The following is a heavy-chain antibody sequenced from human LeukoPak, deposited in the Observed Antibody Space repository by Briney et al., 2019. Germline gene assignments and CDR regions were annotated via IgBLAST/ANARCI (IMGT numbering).Heavy chain of an antibody. V-gene: IGHV4-34*01. CDR3: ARAKNTMVRGVPNWFDP. Sequence: PSGTLSLTCAVYGGSFSGYYWSWIRQPPGKGLEWIGEINHSGSTNYNPSLKSRVTISVDTSKNQFSLKLSSVTAADTAVYYCARAKNTMVRGVPNWFDPWGQGTLVTVSS. CDR2: INHSGST. D-gene: IGHD3-10*01. J-gene: IGHJ5*02. CDR1: GGSFSGYY.